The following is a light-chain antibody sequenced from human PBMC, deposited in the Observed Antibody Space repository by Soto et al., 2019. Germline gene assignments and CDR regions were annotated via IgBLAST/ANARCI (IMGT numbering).Light chain of an antibody. CDR3: QQRHNWPLT. CDR2: GAS. V-gene: IGKV3D-15*01. CDR1: QSVSSN. Sequence: EIVMTQSPATLSVSPGERATLSCRASQSVSSNLAWYQQKPGQAPRLLIFGASTRATGIPARFRGSGSGTDFTLTISGLEPEDFAVYYCQQRHNWPLTFGGGTKVDIK. J-gene: IGKJ4*01.